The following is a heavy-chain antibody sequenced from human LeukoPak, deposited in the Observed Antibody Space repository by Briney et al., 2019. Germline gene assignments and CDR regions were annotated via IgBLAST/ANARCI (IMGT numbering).Heavy chain of an antibody. CDR1: GFTFSSYE. Sequence: GGSLRLPCAASGFTFSSYEMNWVRQAPGKGLEWVSYISSISSTIYYADSVKGRFTISRDNAKNSLYLQLNSLRAEDTAVYYCARSLVVGATYPYHWGQGTLVTVSS. D-gene: IGHD1-26*01. CDR3: ARSLVVGATYPYH. J-gene: IGHJ5*02. V-gene: IGHV3-48*01. CDR2: ISSISSTI.